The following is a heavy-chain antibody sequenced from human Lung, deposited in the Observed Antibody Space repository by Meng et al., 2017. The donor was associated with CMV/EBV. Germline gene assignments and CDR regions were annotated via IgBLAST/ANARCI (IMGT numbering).Heavy chain of an antibody. J-gene: IGHJ6*02. V-gene: IGHV4-34*01. CDR1: GGSFSGYY. Sequence: SETLSLXXAVYGGSFSGYYWSWIRQPPGKGLEWIGEINHSGSTNYNPSLKSRVTISVDTSKNQFSLKLSSVTAADTAVYYCARELGYCSSTSCYTCYYYGMAVWGQWPTVTVSS. CDR2: INHSGST. CDR3: ARELGYCSSTSCYTCYYYGMAV. D-gene: IGHD2-2*02.